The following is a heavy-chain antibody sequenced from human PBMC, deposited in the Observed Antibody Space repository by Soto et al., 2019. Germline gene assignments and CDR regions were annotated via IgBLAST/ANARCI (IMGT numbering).Heavy chain of an antibody. CDR1: GGTFSRYA. Sequence: SVKVSCQASGGTFSRYALRWLRQAPLQGLEWMGGIIPIFGTANYAQKFQGRVTITADESTSTAYMELSSLRSEDTAVYYCARGTYSSSWYLAEYFQHWGQGTLVTVPQ. CDR3: ARGTYSSSWYLAEYFQH. J-gene: IGHJ1*01. CDR2: IIPIFGTA. D-gene: IGHD6-13*01. V-gene: IGHV1-69*13.